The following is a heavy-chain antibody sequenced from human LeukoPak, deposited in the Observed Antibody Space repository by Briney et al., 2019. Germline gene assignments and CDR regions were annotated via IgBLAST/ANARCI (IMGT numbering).Heavy chain of an antibody. J-gene: IGHJ6*02. CDR3: ASTSSGNYYYYGLDV. CDR1: GFTVSTNY. D-gene: IGHD1-26*01. Sequence: TGGSLRLSCAASGFTVSTNYMTWVRQAPGKGLEWVSVIYIGGSTYYADSVQGRFTMSRDNSENTLYLQMNSLRAEDTAVYYCASTSSGNYYYYGLDVWGHGTTVTASS. CDR2: IYIGGST. V-gene: IGHV3-53*01.